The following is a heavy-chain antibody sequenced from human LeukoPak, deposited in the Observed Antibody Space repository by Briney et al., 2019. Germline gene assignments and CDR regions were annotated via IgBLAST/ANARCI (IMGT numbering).Heavy chain of an antibody. D-gene: IGHD2-15*01. V-gene: IGHV4-34*01. Sequence: SETLSLTCAVYGGSFSGYYWSWIRQPPGKGLEWIGEINHSGSTNYNPSLKSRVTISVDTSKNQFSMRVSSVTAADTAVYYCATGRAKVRYCSGGSCYSTADYFDYWGQGTLVTVSS. CDR1: GGSFSGYY. J-gene: IGHJ4*02. CDR2: INHSGST. CDR3: ATGRAKVRYCSGGSCYSTADYFDY.